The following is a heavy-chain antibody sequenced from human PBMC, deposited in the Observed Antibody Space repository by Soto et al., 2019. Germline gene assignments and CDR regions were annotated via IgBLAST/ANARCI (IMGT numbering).Heavy chain of an antibody. D-gene: IGHD3-22*01. CDR3: ARDRAYYYDSSGSDY. CDR2: ISYDGSNK. J-gene: IGHJ4*02. CDR1: GFTFSSYA. Sequence: QVQLVESGGGVVQPGRSLRLSCAASGFTFSSYAMHWVRQAPGKGLEWVAVISYDGSNKYYADSVKGRFTISRDNSKNTLYLQMNSLRAEDTAVYYCARDRAYYYDSSGSDYWGQGTLVTGSS. V-gene: IGHV3-30-3*01.